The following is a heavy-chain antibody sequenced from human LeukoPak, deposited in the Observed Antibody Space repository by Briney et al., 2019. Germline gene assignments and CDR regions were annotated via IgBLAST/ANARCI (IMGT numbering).Heavy chain of an antibody. V-gene: IGHV4-61*02. D-gene: IGHD2-2*01. CDR2: VYATGST. CDR3: ARDCSSTSCYETFDS. Sequence: SETLSLTCTVSGGSISTGREYWSWIRQPAGKGLEWIGRVYATGSTNYSPSLKSRATISLDPSKNQFSLKLSSVTAADTAMYYCARDCSSTSCYETFDSWGQGTLVTVSS. CDR1: GGSISTGREY. J-gene: IGHJ4*02.